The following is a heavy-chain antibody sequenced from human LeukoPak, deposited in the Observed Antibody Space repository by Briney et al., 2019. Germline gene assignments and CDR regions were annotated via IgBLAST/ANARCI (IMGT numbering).Heavy chain of an antibody. J-gene: IGHJ4*02. CDR2: IYPGDSDT. D-gene: IGHD2-21*01. CDR1: GYGFTSYW. CDR3: ARQYGGDAGPLDY. Sequence: GESLKISCKGSGYGFTSYWIAWVRQMPGKGPEWMGIIYPGDSDTRYSPSFQGQVTISADKSISTAYLQWSSLKASDTAMYYCARQYGGDAGPLDYWGPGTLVTVSS. V-gene: IGHV5-51*01.